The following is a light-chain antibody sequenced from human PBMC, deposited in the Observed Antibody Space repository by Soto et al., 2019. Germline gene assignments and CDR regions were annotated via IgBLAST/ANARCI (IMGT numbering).Light chain of an antibody. V-gene: IGKV1-39*01. Sequence: DIQMTRSPSFLSASAGDRVTITCRTSQSISNYLNWYQQRPGTAPQLLLYAASSLQSGVPPRFSGGGSGTDFTLTISSLQPEDVASYYCQQGYTPPFTFGPGTKVDIK. J-gene: IGKJ3*01. CDR3: QQGYTPPFT. CDR2: AAS. CDR1: QSISNY.